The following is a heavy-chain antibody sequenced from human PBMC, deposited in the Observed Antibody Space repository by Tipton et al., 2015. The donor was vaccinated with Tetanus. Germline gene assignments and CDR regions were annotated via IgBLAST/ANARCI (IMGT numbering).Heavy chain of an antibody. J-gene: IGHJ4*02. Sequence: SLRLSCAASGFTFSSYAMSWVRQAPGKGLEWVSAISGSGGSTYYADSVKGRFTISRDNSKNTLYLQMNSLRAEDTAVYYCAKDLEKEDIVGATFGSPSFDYWGQGTLVTVSS. CDR1: GFTFSSYA. V-gene: IGHV3-23*01. D-gene: IGHD1-26*01. CDR3: AKDLEKEDIVGATFGSPSFDY. CDR2: ISGSGGST.